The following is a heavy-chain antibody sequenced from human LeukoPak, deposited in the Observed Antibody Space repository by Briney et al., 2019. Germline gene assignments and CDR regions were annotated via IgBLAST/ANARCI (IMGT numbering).Heavy chain of an antibody. CDR1: GDSISSGSYY. V-gene: IGHV4-61*09. CDR2: IYRSGST. CDR3: AKGYSDSSGYYEPFQH. Sequence: KPSQTLSLTCTVSGDSISSGSYYWSWIRQPAGKGLEWIGHIYRSGSTNYNASLKSRVTISVDTSKNQFSLKLSSVTAADTPVYYCAKGYSDSSGYYEPFQHGAQGPRLTVPS. J-gene: IGHJ1*01. D-gene: IGHD3-22*01.